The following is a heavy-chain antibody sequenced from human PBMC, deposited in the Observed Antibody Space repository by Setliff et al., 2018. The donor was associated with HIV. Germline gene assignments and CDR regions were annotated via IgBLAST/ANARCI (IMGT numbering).Heavy chain of an antibody. CDR1: GYTFINYH. J-gene: IGHJ4*02. CDR2: IIPIFHTA. V-gene: IGHV1-69*13. CDR3: GRGTATIDGYNLGLDY. D-gene: IGHD5-12*01. Sequence: ASVKVSCKASGYTFINYHITWVRQAPGQGLEWVGGIIPIFHTANYARNFQGRVTITADESTTTAYMELSSLTSEDTAVYFCGRGTATIDGYNLGLDYWGQGTLVTVSS.